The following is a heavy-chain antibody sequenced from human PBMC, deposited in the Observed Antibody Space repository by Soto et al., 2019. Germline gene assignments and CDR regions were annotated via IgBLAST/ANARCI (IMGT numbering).Heavy chain of an antibody. CDR2: INPDSGGT. D-gene: IGHD2-15*01. CDR3: ATGFCGGGNCYSLFDY. CDR1: GYTFTGYY. V-gene: IGHV1-2*04. Sequence: QVQLVQSGAEVKKPGASVKVSCKASGYTFTGYYMHWVRQAPGQGLEWMGWINPDSGGTNFAQKFRGWVTLTRDTSISTAYMELSRLSSDDTAVYYCATGFCGGGNCYSLFDYWGQGTLVTVSS. J-gene: IGHJ4*02.